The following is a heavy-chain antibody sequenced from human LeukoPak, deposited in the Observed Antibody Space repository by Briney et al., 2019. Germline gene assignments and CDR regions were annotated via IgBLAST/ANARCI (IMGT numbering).Heavy chain of an antibody. CDR2: TYYRSKWYS. D-gene: IGHD5-18*01. Sequence: SQTLSLTCATSGDSVSRNNVVWYWIRQSPSRGLEWLGRTYYRSKWYSDYAEFVKSRITINPDASRNQFSLQLNSVTPEDTALYYCARDNGYHIDYWGQGTLLTVSS. CDR3: ARDNGYHIDY. CDR1: GDSVSRNNVV. J-gene: IGHJ4*02. V-gene: IGHV6-1*01.